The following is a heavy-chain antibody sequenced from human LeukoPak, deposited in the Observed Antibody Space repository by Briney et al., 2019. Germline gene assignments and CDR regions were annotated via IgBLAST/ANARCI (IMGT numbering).Heavy chain of an antibody. J-gene: IGHJ4*02. CDR1: GGSLSSGSYY. Sequence: SQTLSLTCTVSGGSLSSGSYYWSWIRQPAGKGLEWIGRIYTSGSTNYNPSLKSRVTISVDTSKNQFSLKLSSVTAADTAVYYCARDAGYNHRFDYWGQGTLVTVSS. D-gene: IGHD5-24*01. V-gene: IGHV4-61*02. CDR2: IYTSGST. CDR3: ARDAGYNHRFDY.